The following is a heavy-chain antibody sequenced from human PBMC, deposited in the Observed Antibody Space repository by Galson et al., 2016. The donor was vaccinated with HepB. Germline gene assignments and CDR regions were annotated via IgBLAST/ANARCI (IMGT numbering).Heavy chain of an antibody. CDR1: GYTFTTSG. J-gene: IGHJ4*02. D-gene: IGHD2/OR15-2a*01. Sequence: SVKVSCKASGYTFTTSGISWVRQAPGQGLEWMGLISTYSGNTNYAQKFQGGLTLTTDSSTTTAYMELRSLRFDDTALYYRARDVQYRFDSWGQGTLVTVSS. CDR3: ARDVQYRFDS. CDR2: ISTYSGNT. V-gene: IGHV1-18*01.